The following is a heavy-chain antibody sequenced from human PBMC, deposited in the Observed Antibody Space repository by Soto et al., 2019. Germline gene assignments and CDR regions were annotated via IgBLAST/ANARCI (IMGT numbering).Heavy chain of an antibody. J-gene: IGHJ6*03. V-gene: IGHV1-18*01. CDR3: ARVVATSEDYYYYYYMDV. D-gene: IGHD5-12*01. CDR1: GYTFTSYG. CDR2: ISAYNGNT. Sequence: QVPLVQSGAEVKKPGASVKVSCKASGYTFTSYGISWVRQAPGQGLEWMGWISAYNGNTNYAQKLQGRVTMTTDTSTSTAYMELRSLRSDDTAVYYCARVVATSEDYYYYYYMDVWGKGTTVTVSS.